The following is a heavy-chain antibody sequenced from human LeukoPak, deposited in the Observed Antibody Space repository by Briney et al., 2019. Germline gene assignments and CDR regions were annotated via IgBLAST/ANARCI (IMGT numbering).Heavy chain of an antibody. Sequence: GGSLRLSCAASGFSLRSSEMNWVRQAPGKGLEWVSVIYSGGSTYYADSVKGRFTISRDNSKNTLYLQMNSLRAEDTAVYYCARGKVEMATIHPSFDYWGQGTLVTVSS. V-gene: IGHV3-66*01. CDR2: IYSGGST. CDR3: ARGKVEMATIHPSFDY. D-gene: IGHD5-24*01. CDR1: GFSLRSSE. J-gene: IGHJ4*02.